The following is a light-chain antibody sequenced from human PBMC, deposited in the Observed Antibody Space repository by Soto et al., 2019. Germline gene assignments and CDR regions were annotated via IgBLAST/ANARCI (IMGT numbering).Light chain of an antibody. CDR3: QQYNNWPLT. J-gene: IGKJ4*02. CDR2: RAF. CDR1: LSVSSS. V-gene: IGKV3-15*01. Sequence: EIVMTQSPATLSLSPGERATLSCRASLSVSSSLAWYRQKPGQAPRLLIYRAFTRATGIPDRFSGSGFGTDFTLTISSLQSEDFAVYYCQQYNNWPLTFGGGTKVEIK.